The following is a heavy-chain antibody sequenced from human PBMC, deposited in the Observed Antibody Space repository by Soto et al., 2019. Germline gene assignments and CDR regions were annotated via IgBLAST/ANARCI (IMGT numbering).Heavy chain of an antibody. D-gene: IGHD3-3*01. CDR1: GFPFSSYA. CDR2: ISGSGGST. V-gene: IGHV3-23*01. J-gene: IGHJ6*02. Sequence: GGSLRLSCAASGFPFSSYAMSWVRQAPGKGLEWVSAISGSGGSTYYADSVKGRFTISRDNSKNTLYLQMNSLRAEDTAVYYCAKDSPFFGVVIPWYYGMDVWGQGTTVTVSS. CDR3: AKDSPFFGVVIPWYYGMDV.